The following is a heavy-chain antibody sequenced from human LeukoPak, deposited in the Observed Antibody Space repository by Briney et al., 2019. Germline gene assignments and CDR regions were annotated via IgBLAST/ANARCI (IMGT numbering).Heavy chain of an antibody. V-gene: IGHV4-39*01. J-gene: IGHJ4*02. Sequence: PSETLSLTCTVSSGSIGSDALYWGWIRQSPGKGLEWIGSVHYTRSYSGTTYYNPSLESRVTVSTDRSKTLCSLKLTSVTAADTAVYYCVAEEYGTGCYYKSAFWGKGALVTVSS. CDR1: SGSIGSDALY. D-gene: IGHD3-10*01. CDR2: VHYTRSYSGTT. CDR3: VAEEYGTGCYYKSAF.